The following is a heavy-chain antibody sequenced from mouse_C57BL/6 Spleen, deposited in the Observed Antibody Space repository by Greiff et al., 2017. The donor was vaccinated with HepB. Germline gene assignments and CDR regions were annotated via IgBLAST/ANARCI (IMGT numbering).Heavy chain of an antibody. J-gene: IGHJ1*03. D-gene: IGHD2-4*01. V-gene: IGHV1-64*01. CDR1: GYTFTSYW. CDR2: IHPNSGST. Sequence: VQLQQPGAELVKPGASVKLSCKASGYTFTSYWMHWVKQRPGQGLEWIGMIHPNSGSTNYNEKFKSKATLTVDKSSSTAYMQLSSLTSEDSAVYYCARGGDYLYWYFDVWGTGTTVTVSS. CDR3: ARGGDYLYWYFDV.